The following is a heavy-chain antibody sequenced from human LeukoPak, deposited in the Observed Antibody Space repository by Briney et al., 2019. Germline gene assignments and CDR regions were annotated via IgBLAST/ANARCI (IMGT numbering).Heavy chain of an antibody. CDR1: GGSFSGYY. Sequence: SETLSLTCAVYGGSFSGYYWSWIRQPPGKGLEWIGEINHSGSTNYNPSLKSRVTISVDTSKNQFSLKLSSVTAADTAVYYCARGRMARVARYYYYGMDVWGQGTTVTVSS. CDR2: INHSGST. J-gene: IGHJ6*02. V-gene: IGHV4-34*01. D-gene: IGHD3-10*01. CDR3: ARGRMARVARYYYYGMDV.